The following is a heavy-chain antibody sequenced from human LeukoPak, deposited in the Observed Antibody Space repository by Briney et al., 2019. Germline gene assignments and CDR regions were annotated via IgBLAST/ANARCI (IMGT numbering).Heavy chain of an antibody. CDR2: IYYSGSN. V-gene: IGHV4-31*03. CDR3: ARGHGGHRATYYHYVWGSYRQYYFDY. Sequence: PSETLSLTCTVSGGSISSGGYYWRWIRQHPGKGLEWIGYIYYSGSNYYNPSLKSRVTISVDTSKNQFSLKLSSVTAADTAVYYCARGHGGHRATYYHYVWGSYRQYYFDYCGQGTLVTVSS. D-gene: IGHD3-16*02. J-gene: IGHJ4*02. CDR1: GGSISSGGYY.